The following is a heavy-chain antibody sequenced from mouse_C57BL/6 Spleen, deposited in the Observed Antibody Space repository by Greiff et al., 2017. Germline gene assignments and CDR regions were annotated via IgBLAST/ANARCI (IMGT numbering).Heavy chain of an antibody. CDR2: IYPGDGDT. D-gene: IGHD1-1*01. V-gene: IGHV1-82*01. Sequence: VQGVESGPELVKPGASVKISCKASGYAFSSSWMNWVKQRPGKGLEWIGRIYPGDGDTNYNGKFKGKATLTADKSSSTAYTQLSSLTSEDSAVYFCARQDYGSSPPFDYWGQGTTLTVSS. CDR3: ARQDYGSSPPFDY. CDR1: GYAFSSSW. J-gene: IGHJ2*01.